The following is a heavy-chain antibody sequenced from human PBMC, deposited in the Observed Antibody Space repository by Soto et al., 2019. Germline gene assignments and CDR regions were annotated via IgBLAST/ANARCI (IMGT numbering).Heavy chain of an antibody. CDR1: GYSFTSYW. CDR2: IYPGDSDT. Sequence: PGESLKISCKGSGYSFTSYWIGWVRQMPGKGLEWMGIIYPGDSDTRYSPSFQGQVTISADKSISTAYLQWSSLKASDTAMYYCARIGSRIAVAGTGDYFDYWGQGXLVTVYS. CDR3: ARIGSRIAVAGTGDYFDY. D-gene: IGHD6-19*01. V-gene: IGHV5-51*01. J-gene: IGHJ4*02.